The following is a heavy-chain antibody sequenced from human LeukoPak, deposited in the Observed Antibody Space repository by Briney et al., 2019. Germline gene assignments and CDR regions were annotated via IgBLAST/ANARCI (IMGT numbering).Heavy chain of an antibody. V-gene: IGHV3-23*01. CDR3: AKDKGECTNGVCYMVY. CDR1: GFPFSRYA. CDR2: ISGSGGST. D-gene: IGHD2-8*01. Sequence: GVSLRLSCAASGFPFSRYAKSWLRRAPGKGVEWVSAISGSGGSTYYADSVKGRFTISRDNSKNTLYLQMNSLRAEDTAVYYCAKDKGECTNGVCYMVYWGQGTLVTVSS. J-gene: IGHJ4*02.